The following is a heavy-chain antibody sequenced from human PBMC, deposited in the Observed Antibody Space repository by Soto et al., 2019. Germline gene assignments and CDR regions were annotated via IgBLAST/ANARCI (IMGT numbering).Heavy chain of an antibody. Sequence: SETLSLTCTVSGGSVSSGSYYWSWIRQPPGKGLEWIGFIYYTGSSSYNPSLKSRVTMSLDKSNNQFSLKLTSVTAADTAVYYCARDKITGLFDYWGQGTLVTVSS. J-gene: IGHJ4*02. CDR1: GGSVSSGSYY. V-gene: IGHV4-61*01. CDR3: ARDKITGLFDY. D-gene: IGHD2-8*02. CDR2: IYYTGSS.